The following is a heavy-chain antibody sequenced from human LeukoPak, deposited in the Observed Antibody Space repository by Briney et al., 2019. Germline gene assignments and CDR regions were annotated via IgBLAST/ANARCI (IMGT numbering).Heavy chain of an antibody. CDR2: IGTAGDT. D-gene: IGHD6-19*01. CDR3: ARSIAVASPHDYYYYYGMDV. Sequence: GGSLRLSCAASGFTFSSYDMHWVRHATGKGLEWVSAIGTAGDTYYPGSVKGRFTISRENAKNSLYLQMNSLRAGDTAVYYCARSIAVASPHDYYYYYGMDVWGQGTTVTVSS. CDR1: GFTFSSYD. J-gene: IGHJ6*02. V-gene: IGHV3-13*01.